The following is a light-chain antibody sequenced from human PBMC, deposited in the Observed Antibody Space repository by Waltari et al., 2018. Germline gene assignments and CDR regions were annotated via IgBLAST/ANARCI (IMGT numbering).Light chain of an antibody. V-gene: IGLV2-14*03. J-gene: IGLJ3*02. CDR2: DVN. CDR3: SSYKVNNTWV. CDR1: NSDIGTYTY. Sequence: QSALTQPASVSGSPGRSITISCTATNSDIGTYTYVTWYQQHPDKAPKLIIYDVNKRPSGVSSRFSGAKSGNTASLTISGLQAEDEADYYCSSYKVNNTWVFGGGTYVTVL.